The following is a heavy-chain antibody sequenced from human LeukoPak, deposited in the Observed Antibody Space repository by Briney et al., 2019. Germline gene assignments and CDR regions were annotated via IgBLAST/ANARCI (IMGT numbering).Heavy chain of an antibody. Sequence: SETLSLTCAVYIDSFSNYHWNWIRQTPAKGMEWIGEVNESGGTNISPSLRSRVILSVDTSKNQFSLKLSSVTAADTAVYYCARRKRRGYPPKTSDAFDIWGQGTMVTVSS. V-gene: IGHV4-34*01. CDR1: IDSFSNYH. CDR2: VNESGGT. J-gene: IGHJ3*02. CDR3: ARRKRRGYPPKTSDAFDI. D-gene: IGHD3-3*01.